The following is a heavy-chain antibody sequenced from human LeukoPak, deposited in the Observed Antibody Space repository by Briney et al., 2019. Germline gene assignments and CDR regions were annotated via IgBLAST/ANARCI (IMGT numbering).Heavy chain of an antibody. CDR1: GGTFSSYA. CDR2: IIPIFGTA. D-gene: IGHD5-18*01. Sequence: ASVKVSCKASGGTFSSYAISWVRQAPGQGLEWMGGIIPIFGTANYAQKFQGRVTITADKSTSTAYMELSSLRSEDTAVYYCASVDTAMATPYYYYYYMGVWGKGTTVTVSS. V-gene: IGHV1-69*06. CDR3: ASVDTAMATPYYYYYYMGV. J-gene: IGHJ6*03.